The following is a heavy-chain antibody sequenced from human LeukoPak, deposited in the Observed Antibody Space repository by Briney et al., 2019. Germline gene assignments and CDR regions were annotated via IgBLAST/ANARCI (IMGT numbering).Heavy chain of an antibody. CDR1: GGSFSGYY. J-gene: IGHJ6*04. V-gene: IGHV4-34*01. CDR3: AMGPDYYGSGSYYYYYYGMDV. Sequence: SETLSLTCAVYGGSFSGYYWSWLRQPPGKGLEWIGEINHSGSTNYNPSLKSRVTISVDTSKNQFSLKLSSVTAADTAVYYCAMGPDYYGSGSYYYYYYGMDVWGKGTTVTVSS. D-gene: IGHD3-10*01. CDR2: INHSGST.